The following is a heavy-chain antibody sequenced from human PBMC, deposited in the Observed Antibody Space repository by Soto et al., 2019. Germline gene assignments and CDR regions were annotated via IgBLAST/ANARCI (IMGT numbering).Heavy chain of an antibody. CDR1: GGSVSSGNYY. V-gene: IGHV4-61*01. CDR3: ARGPTILVVAYDY. CDR2: IYYSGST. D-gene: IGHD3-22*01. J-gene: IGHJ4*01. Sequence: QVKLQESGPGLVKPSETLSLTCTVSGGSVSSGNYYWNWIRQPPGKGLEWIGYIYYSGSTNYNPSLTSRVTMSVYTSKNHVSVKVNTVTAADTAVYYCARGPTILVVAYDYWCHGTMVTVS.